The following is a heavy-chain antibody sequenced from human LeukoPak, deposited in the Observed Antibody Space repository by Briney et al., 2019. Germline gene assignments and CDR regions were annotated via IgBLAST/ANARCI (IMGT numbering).Heavy chain of an antibody. V-gene: IGHV3-7*01. Sequence: RGSLRLSCTASGFTFSSYWMSWVRQAPGKGLEWVANIKQDGSAKYYVDSVKDRFTISRDNAKNSLYLQMNSLRAEDTAVYYCAQECVDSSAYYYVANWFDPWGQGTLVTVSS. CDR2: IKQDGSAK. CDR1: GFTFSSYW. CDR3: AQECVDSSAYYYVANWFDP. D-gene: IGHD3-22*01. J-gene: IGHJ5*02.